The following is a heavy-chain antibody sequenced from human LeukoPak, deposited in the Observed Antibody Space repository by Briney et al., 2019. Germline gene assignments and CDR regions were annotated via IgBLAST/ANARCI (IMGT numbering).Heavy chain of an antibody. CDR2: INHSGST. D-gene: IGHD6-13*01. Sequence: SETLSLTCAVYGGSFSGYYWSWIRQPPGKGLEWIGEINHSGSTNYNPSLKSRVTISVDTSKNQFSLKLSSVTAADTAVYYCARERHRRIAAAGTRGWFDPWGQGTLVTVSS. CDR1: GGSFSGYY. V-gene: IGHV4-34*01. J-gene: IGHJ5*02. CDR3: ARERHRRIAAAGTRGWFDP.